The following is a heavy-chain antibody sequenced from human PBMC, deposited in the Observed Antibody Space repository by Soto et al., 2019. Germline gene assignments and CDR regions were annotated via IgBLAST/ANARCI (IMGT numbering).Heavy chain of an antibody. V-gene: IGHV3-53*01. Sequence: EVQLVESGGGLIQPGGSLRLSCAVSGFTVSNNYMSWVRQAPGKGLEGVSVIYSGGYTAYGDSVKGRFTISRDNSKNKLLLQTIRPRAPATAVFSGPRHPGGGGYWGQGTLVTVSS. D-gene: IGHD3-10*01. CDR3: PRHPGGGGY. CDR1: GFTVSNNY. J-gene: IGHJ4*02. CDR2: IYSGGYT.